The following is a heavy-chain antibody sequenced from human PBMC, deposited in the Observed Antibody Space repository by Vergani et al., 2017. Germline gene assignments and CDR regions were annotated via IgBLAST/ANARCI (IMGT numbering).Heavy chain of an antibody. Sequence: QVQLQESGPGLVKPSQTLSLTCTVSGGSISSGSYYWSWIRQPAGKGLEWIGRIYTSGSTNYNPSLKSRVTISADTSKNQFSLKLSSVTAADTAVYYCARYSSIAARRYYYYMDVWGKGTTVTVSS. V-gene: IGHV4-61*02. D-gene: IGHD6-6*01. CDR2: IYTSGST. CDR3: ARYSSIAARRYYYYMDV. J-gene: IGHJ6*03. CDR1: GGSISSGSYY.